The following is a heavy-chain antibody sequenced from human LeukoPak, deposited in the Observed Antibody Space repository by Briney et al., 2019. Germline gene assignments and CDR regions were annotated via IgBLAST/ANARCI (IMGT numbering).Heavy chain of an antibody. D-gene: IGHD2-15*01. Sequence: PETLSLTCAVYGGSFSGYYWSWIRQPPGKGLEWIGEINHSGSTNYNPSLKSRVTISVDTSKNQFSLKLSSVTAADTAVYYCARVNPDGWFFDYWGQGTLVTVSS. J-gene: IGHJ4*02. CDR3: ARVNPDGWFFDY. V-gene: IGHV4-34*01. CDR1: GGSFSGYY. CDR2: INHSGST.